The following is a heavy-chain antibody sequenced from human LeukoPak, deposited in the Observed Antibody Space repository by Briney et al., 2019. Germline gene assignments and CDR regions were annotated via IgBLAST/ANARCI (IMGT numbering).Heavy chain of an antibody. CDR1: GFTFSSYW. V-gene: IGHV3-74*01. J-gene: IGHJ4*02. Sequence: PGGSLRLSCAASGFTFSSYWMHWVRQVPGKGLVWVSRISSDESSTTYADSVKGRFTISRDNAKTTLYLQMNSLRAEDTAVYYCARDTYGSGNFYEYWGQGTLVSVSS. CDR2: ISSDESST. D-gene: IGHD3-10*01. CDR3: ARDTYGSGNFYEY.